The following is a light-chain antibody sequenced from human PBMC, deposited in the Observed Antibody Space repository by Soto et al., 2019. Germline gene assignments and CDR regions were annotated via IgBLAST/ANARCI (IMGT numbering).Light chain of an antibody. CDR3: QQYETYWT. J-gene: IGKJ1*01. CDR1: QSITSK. CDR2: KAS. V-gene: IGKV1-5*03. Sequence: DIQITQSPSTLSASVGDRVTITCRASQSITSKLAWTQQRPGEATKLLIYKASTLESGVPSRFSGSGSGTEFTLTISSLQPDDFATYYCQQYETYWTFGQGTKVAIK.